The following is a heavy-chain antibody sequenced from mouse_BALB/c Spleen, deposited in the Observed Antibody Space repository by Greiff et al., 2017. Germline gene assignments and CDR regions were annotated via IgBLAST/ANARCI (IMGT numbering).Heavy chain of an antibody. V-gene: IGHV1S41*01. CDR1: GYTFTSYW. Sequence: DLVKPGASVKLSCKASGYTFTSYWINWIKQRPGQGLEWIGRIAPGSGSTYYNEMFKGKATLTVDTSSSTAYIQLSSLSSEDSAVYFCARSGYGNCWYFDVWGAGTTVTVSS. CDR2: IAPGSGST. CDR3: ARSGYGNCWYFDV. J-gene: IGHJ1*01. D-gene: IGHD2-10*02.